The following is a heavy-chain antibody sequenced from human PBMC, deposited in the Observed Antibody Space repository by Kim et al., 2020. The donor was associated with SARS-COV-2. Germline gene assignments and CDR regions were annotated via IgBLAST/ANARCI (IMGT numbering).Heavy chain of an antibody. CDR3: ARTAIEAKDAFDI. D-gene: IGHD1-26*01. V-gene: IGHV4-4*09. J-gene: IGHJ3*02. Sequence: YNPSLKSRVTKTVDTSKNQFSLMLSSVTAADTAVYYCARTAIEAKDAFDIWGQGTMVTVSS.